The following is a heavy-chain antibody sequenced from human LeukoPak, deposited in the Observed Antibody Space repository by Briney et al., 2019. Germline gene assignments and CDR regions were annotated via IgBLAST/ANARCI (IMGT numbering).Heavy chain of an antibody. J-gene: IGHJ5*02. CDR1: GYTFTGYS. CDR2: ISPNSGGT. D-gene: IGHD3-10*01. Sequence: ASVKVSCKASGYTFTGYSMHWVRQAPGQGLEWMGRISPNSGGTQYAQKFQGRVTMTSDSSIITVYMELSSLRSDDTAIYYCARDRAFRGGGFHPWGQGTLVTVSS. CDR3: ARDRAFRGGGFHP. V-gene: IGHV1-2*06.